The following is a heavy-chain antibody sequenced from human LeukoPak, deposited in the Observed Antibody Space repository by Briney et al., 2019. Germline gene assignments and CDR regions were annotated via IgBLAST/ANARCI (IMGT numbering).Heavy chain of an antibody. CDR2: VYYSGNT. D-gene: IGHD3-22*01. CDR3: ARVWGRGSYDTSGYLDY. V-gene: IGHV4-39*07. CDR1: GGSISRSGYY. Sequence: PSETLSLTCTVSGGSISRSGYYWGWVRQPPGKGLEWIGSVYYSGNTYYTPSLKSRVTISVDTSRNQFSLKLSSVTAADTAVYFCARVWGRGSYDTSGYLDYWGQGTLVTVSS. J-gene: IGHJ4*02.